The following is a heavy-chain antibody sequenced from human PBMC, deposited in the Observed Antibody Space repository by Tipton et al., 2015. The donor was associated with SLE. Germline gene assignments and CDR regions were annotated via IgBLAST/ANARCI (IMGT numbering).Heavy chain of an antibody. CDR1: GGSISSYY. V-gene: IGHV4-59*01. Sequence: TLSLTCTVSGGSISSYYWSWIRQPPGKGLEWIGYIYYSGSTNYNPSLKSRVTISVDTSKNQFSLKLSSVTAAGTAVYYCARDLRFGNGLRLLSGYGMDIWGQGATVTVSS. CDR2: IYYSGST. J-gene: IGHJ6*02. D-gene: IGHD4-17*01. CDR3: ARDLRFGNGLRLLSGYGMDI.